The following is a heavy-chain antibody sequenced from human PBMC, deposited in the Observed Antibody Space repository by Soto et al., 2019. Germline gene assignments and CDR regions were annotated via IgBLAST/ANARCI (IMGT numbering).Heavy chain of an antibody. CDR3: ARGSNTINYYGSGSYLGY. CDR1: GYTFTSYA. V-gene: IGHV1-3*01. J-gene: IGHJ4*02. Sequence: QVQLVQSGAEVKKPGASVKVSCKASGYTFTSYAMHWVRQAPGQRLEWMGWINAGNGNTKYSQKFQGRVTITRDTSASTAYMELSSLRSEDTAVYYCARGSNTINYYGSGSYLGYWGQGTLVTVSS. D-gene: IGHD3-10*01. CDR2: INAGNGNT.